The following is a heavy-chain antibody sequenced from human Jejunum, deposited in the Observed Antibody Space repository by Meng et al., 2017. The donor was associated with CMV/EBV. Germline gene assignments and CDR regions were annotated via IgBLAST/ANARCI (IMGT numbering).Heavy chain of an antibody. Sequence: GGGFVQREGYLRLSVAASGFTFSSNWMHWGRQAPGKGLGWVAHINMDVSCTNYADSVKGRFTISRDNAKNTLYLQMNSLRDEDTAVYYCSRVEQEMCWGQGTLVTVSS. D-gene: IGHD1/OR15-1a*01. V-gene: IGHV3-74*01. CDR3: SRVEQEMC. CDR1: GFTFSSNW. CDR2: INMDVSCT. J-gene: IGHJ4*02.